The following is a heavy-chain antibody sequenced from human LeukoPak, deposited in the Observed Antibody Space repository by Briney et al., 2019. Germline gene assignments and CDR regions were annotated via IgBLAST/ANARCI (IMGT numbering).Heavy chain of an antibody. CDR2: ISGSGGST. CDR3: ARDNPDYDYIWGSYRGGDAFDI. CDR1: GFTFSSYA. Sequence: PGGSLRLSCAASGFTFSSYAMSWVRQAPGKGLEWVSAISGSGGSTYYADSVKGRFTISRDNAKNSLYLQMSSLRAEDTAVYYCARDNPDYDYIWGSYRGGDAFDIWGQGTMVTVSS. V-gene: IGHV3-23*01. J-gene: IGHJ3*02. D-gene: IGHD3-16*02.